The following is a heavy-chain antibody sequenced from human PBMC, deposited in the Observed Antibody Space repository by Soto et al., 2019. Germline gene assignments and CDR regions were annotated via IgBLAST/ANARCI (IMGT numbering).Heavy chain of an antibody. CDR1: GFSLYNYA. J-gene: IGHJ2*01. D-gene: IGHD1-26*01. CDR2: ISLSSANI. Sequence: EVQLVESGGGLVQPGGSLRLSCAASGFSLYNYAMDWVRQAPGQGLEWVSYISLSSANIHYADSVRGRFTVSRDNAKNSLYLQMNSLRAEDTAVYYGVREPSRGGEWARYVDLGGRGTLVTVSS. V-gene: IGHV3-48*01. CDR3: VREPSRGGEWARYVDL.